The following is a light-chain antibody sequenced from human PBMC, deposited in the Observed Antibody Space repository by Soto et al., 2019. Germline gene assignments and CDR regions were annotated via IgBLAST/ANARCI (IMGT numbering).Light chain of an antibody. J-gene: IGLJ2*01. CDR2: DVD. Sequence: QSVLTQPRSVSGSPGQSVTLSCAGTSSDVGAYNYVSWYQQHPGKAPKFIFYDVDKRPSGVPDRFSGSKSGNTASLTISGLQADDEADYYCCSFAGQYTLVIFGGGTKLTVL. CDR3: CSFAGQYTLVI. CDR1: SSDVGAYNY. V-gene: IGLV2-11*01.